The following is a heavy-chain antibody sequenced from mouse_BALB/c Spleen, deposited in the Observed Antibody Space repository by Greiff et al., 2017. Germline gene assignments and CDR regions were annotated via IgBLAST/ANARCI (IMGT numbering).Heavy chain of an antibody. V-gene: IGHV7-1*02. CDR3: ARDAGSQSAMDY. Sequence: EVQGVESGGGLVQPGGSLRLSCASSGFTFSDFYMEWVRQPPGKRLEWIAASRNKANDYTSEYSASVQGRFIVVRDTSQSILYRQRNAQRAEDTASYDCARDAGSQSAMDYWGQGTSVTVSS. J-gene: IGHJ4*01. D-gene: IGHD1-1*02. CDR1: GFTFSDFY. CDR2: SRNKANDYTS.